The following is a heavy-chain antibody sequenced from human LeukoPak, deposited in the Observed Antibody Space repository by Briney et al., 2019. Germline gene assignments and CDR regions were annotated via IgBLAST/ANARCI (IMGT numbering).Heavy chain of an antibody. CDR2: IKQDGSEK. J-gene: IGHJ4*02. CDR3: ARVDGYGDYAFDY. D-gene: IGHD4-17*01. Sequence: GGSLRLSCAASGFTFSSYWMSWVRQAPGKGLEWVANIKQDGSEKYYVDSVKGRFTISRDNAKNSLYLQMDSLRAEDTAVYYCARVDGYGDYAFDYWGQGTLVTVSS. V-gene: IGHV3-7*01. CDR1: GFTFSSYW.